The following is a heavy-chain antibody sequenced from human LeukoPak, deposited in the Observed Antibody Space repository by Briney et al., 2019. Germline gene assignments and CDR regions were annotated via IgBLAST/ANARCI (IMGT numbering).Heavy chain of an antibody. D-gene: IGHD6-19*01. J-gene: IGHJ4*02. CDR3: AREPPESIAVADSFDY. CDR1: GFTFSHSW. Sequence: GGSLRLSCVASGFTFSHSWMTWVRQAPGKGLEWVANIKQDGSEKYYVDSVKGRFTISRDNAKNSLYLQMNSLRAEDTAVYYFAREPPESIAVADSFDYWGQGTLVTVSS. CDR2: IKQDGSEK. V-gene: IGHV3-7*01.